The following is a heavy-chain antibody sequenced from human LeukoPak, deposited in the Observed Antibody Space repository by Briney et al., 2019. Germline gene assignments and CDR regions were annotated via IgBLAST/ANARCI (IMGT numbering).Heavy chain of an antibody. CDR3: VKVAAAGIGAFDI. J-gene: IGHJ3*02. V-gene: IGHV3-64D*06. D-gene: IGHD6-13*01. CDR1: GFTFSSFA. Sequence: GGSLRLTCSASGFTFSSFAMHWVRQAPGKGLEYISAITTNGGSTYYVDSVRGRFTISRDNSKNTVYLQLSSLRAEDTAVYYCVKVAAAGIGAFDIWGQGTMVTVSS. CDR2: ITTNGGST.